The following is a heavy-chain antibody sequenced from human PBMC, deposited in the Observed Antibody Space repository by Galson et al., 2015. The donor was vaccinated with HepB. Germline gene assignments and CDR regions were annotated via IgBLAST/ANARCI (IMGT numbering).Heavy chain of an antibody. CDR3: AIGVGFCDCDY. CDR2: IKTKSSGGTT. D-gene: IGHD1-26*01. V-gene: IGHV3-15*05. CDR1: GFASSDAW. Sequence: SLRLSCAVSGFASSDAWLSWVRQAPGKGLEWVGRIKTKSSGGTTDYAAPVKGRFTISRDDSRNTVFLQMNSLKTEDTAVYYCAIGVGFCDCDYWGPGTRVTVSS. J-gene: IGHJ4*02.